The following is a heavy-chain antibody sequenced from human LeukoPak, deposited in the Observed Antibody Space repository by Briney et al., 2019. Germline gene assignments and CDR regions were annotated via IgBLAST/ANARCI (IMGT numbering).Heavy chain of an antibody. Sequence: GGSLRLSCAASGFTIITNYMSWVRQAPGIGLEWVSIIYDVRSTYYADSVMCRFTISRDNSKNTVYLQMNSPRAEDTAVYYCARDLSGSSREAEDYWGQGALVTVSA. J-gene: IGHJ4*02. CDR1: GFTIITNY. V-gene: IGHV3-53*01. D-gene: IGHD3-10*01. CDR2: IYDVRST. CDR3: ARDLSGSSREAEDY.